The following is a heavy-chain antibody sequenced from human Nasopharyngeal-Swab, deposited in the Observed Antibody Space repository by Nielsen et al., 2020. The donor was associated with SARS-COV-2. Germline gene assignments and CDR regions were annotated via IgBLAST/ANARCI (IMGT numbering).Heavy chain of an antibody. CDR3: AKANYFDYYDSSGYYYSS. CDR1: GFTFDDYV. Sequence: LSLTCAASGFTFDDYVMHWVRQAPGKGLEWVSGISWNSGSIGYADSVKGRFTISRDNAKNSLYLQMNSLRAEDTALYYCAKANYFDYYDSSGYYYSSWGQGTLVTVSS. J-gene: IGHJ5*02. V-gene: IGHV3-9*01. D-gene: IGHD3-22*01. CDR2: ISWNSGSI.